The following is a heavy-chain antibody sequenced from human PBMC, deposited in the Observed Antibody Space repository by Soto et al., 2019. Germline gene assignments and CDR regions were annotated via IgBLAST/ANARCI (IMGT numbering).Heavy chain of an antibody. J-gene: IGHJ4*02. V-gene: IGHV5-10-1*01. D-gene: IGHD5-12*01. CDR3: AGKGGHDNPQDY. CDR1: GYSFTSYW. Sequence: GEALKISCKGSGYSFTSYWISWVRQMPGKGLEWMGRIDPSVSYTNYSPSFQGHVTISADKSISTAYLQWSSLQASDTPIYHCAGKGGHDNPQDYWGQGMLVTVAS. CDR2: IDPSVSYT.